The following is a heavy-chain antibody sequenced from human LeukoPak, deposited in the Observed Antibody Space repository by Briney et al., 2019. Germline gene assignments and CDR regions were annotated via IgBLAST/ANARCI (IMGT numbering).Heavy chain of an antibody. CDR1: GFTFSSYW. CDR2: INTDGSST. D-gene: IGHD6-13*01. CDR3: ARGSSAAGYLFDY. Sequence: GGSLRLSCAASGFTFSSYWMHWVRQVPGKGLVWVSRINTDGSSTTYADSVKGRFTISRDNAKNTLYLQMNSLRAEDTAVYYCARGSSAAGYLFDYWGQGTLVTVSS. V-gene: IGHV3-74*01. J-gene: IGHJ4*02.